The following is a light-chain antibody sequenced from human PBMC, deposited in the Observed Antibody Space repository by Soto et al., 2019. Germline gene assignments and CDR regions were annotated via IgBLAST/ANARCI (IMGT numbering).Light chain of an antibody. V-gene: IGKV1-33*01. CDR1: QDIGNY. CDR3: QQYETLPIT. J-gene: IGKJ5*01. CDR2: DAS. Sequence: DIQMTKSPSSLSASVGDRVSITCQASQDIGNYLNSYQQIPGKAPKLLIFDASNLESGVPSRFSGSGSGTDFTFTIGSLQPEDIATYYCQQYETLPITFGQGTRLEIK.